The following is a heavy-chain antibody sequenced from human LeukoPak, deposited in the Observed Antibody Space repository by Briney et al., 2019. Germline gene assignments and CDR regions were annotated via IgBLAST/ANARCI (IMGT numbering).Heavy chain of an antibody. D-gene: IGHD3-3*01. CDR2: IYYSGNT. J-gene: IGHJ4*02. V-gene: IGHV4-59*01. Sequence: PSETLSLTCTVSGGSISSYYWSWIRQPPGKGLEWIGYIYYSGNTNYNPSLKSRVTISIDTSKNQFSLKLSSVTTADTAVYYCARDSGDYRSRNFDYWGQGTPVTVSS. CDR3: ARDSGDYRSRNFDY. CDR1: GGSISSYY.